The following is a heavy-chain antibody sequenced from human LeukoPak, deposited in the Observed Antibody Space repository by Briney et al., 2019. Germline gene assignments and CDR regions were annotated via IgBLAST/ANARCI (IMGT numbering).Heavy chain of an antibody. V-gene: IGHV4-59*01. CDR3: ARTTYYDFWSGWGAFDI. CDR1: GGSISSYY. Sequence: SETLSLTCTVSGGSISSYYWSWIRQPPGKGLEWIGYIYYSGSTNYNPSLKSRVTISVDTSKNQFSLKLSSVTAADTAVYYCARTTYYDFWSGWGAFDIWGLGTMVTVSS. J-gene: IGHJ3*02. D-gene: IGHD3-3*01. CDR2: IYYSGST.